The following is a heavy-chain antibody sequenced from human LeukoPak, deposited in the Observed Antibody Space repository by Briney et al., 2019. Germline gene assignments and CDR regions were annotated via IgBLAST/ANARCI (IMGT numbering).Heavy chain of an antibody. V-gene: IGHV3-7*01. CDR2: IKQDGSEK. Sequence: GGSLRLSCAASGFTFSSYWMSWVRQAPGKGLEWVANIKQDGSEKYYVDSVKGRFTISRDNAKNSLYLQMNSLRAEDTAVYYCARKSSYSSGYYYYFGYWGQGTLVTVSS. CDR3: ARKSSYSSGYYYYFGY. D-gene: IGHD3-22*01. CDR1: GFTFSSYW. J-gene: IGHJ4*02.